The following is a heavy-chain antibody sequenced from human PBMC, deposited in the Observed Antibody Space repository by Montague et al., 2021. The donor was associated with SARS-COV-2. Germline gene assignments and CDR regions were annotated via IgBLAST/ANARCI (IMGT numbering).Heavy chain of an antibody. V-gene: IGHV3-48*03. CDR1: GFPFSSYE. Sequence: FRRLSCAASGFPFSSYEMNWVRQAPGKGLEWVSYISSSGSTIYYADSVKGRFTISRDNAKNSLYLQMNSLRAEDTAVYYCARGSSWEFEYWGQGTLVTVSS. J-gene: IGHJ4*02. CDR3: ARGSSWEFEY. CDR2: ISSSGSTI. D-gene: IGHD6-13*01.